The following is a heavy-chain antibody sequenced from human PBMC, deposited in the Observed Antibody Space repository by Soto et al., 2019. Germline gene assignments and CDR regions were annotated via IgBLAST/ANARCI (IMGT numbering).Heavy chain of an antibody. Sequence: ASVKVSCKASGYTFTSYGISWVRQAPGQGLEWMGWISAYNGNTNYAQKLQGRVTMTTDTSTSTAYMELRSLRSDDTAVYYCARVTADYYGSGSYYNAWGQGTLVTVSS. CDR1: GYTFTSYG. D-gene: IGHD3-10*01. V-gene: IGHV1-18*01. CDR3: ARVTADYYGSGSYYNA. J-gene: IGHJ4*02. CDR2: ISAYNGNT.